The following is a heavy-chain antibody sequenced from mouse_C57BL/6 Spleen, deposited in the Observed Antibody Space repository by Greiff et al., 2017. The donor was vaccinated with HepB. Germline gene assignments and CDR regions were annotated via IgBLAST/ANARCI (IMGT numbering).Heavy chain of an antibody. V-gene: IGHV1-82*01. CDR2: IYPGDGDT. Sequence: LVESGPELVKPGASVKISCKASGYAFSSSWMNWVKQRPGKGLEWIGRIYPGDGDTNYNGKFKGKATLTADKSSSTAYMQLSSLTSEDSAVYFCAREGSTTVESYFDYWGQGTTLTVSS. D-gene: IGHD1-1*01. CDR3: AREGSTTVESYFDY. J-gene: IGHJ2*01. CDR1: GYAFSSSW.